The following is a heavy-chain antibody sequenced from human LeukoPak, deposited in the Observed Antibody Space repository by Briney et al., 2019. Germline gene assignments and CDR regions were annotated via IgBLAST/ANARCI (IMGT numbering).Heavy chain of an antibody. CDR1: GFTVSSYS. D-gene: IGHD1-26*01. Sequence: GGSLRLSCAASGFTVSSYSMNWVRQAPGKGLEWVSSISSTSSHIYYADSLKGRFTISKDNAKNSLYLQMNSLRAEDTAMYYCARKRYSRNLGDAFDIWGQGTMVTVSS. V-gene: IGHV3-21*01. J-gene: IGHJ3*02. CDR3: ARKRYSRNLGDAFDI. CDR2: ISSTSSHI.